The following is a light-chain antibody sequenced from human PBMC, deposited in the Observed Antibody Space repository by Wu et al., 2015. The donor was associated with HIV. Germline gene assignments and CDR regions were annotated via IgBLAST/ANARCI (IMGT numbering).Light chain of an antibody. J-gene: IGKJ2*04. CDR2: GAS. V-gene: IGKV3-20*01. CDR1: QSISSNY. CDR3: QQYGSSPGS. Sequence: EIVLTQSPGTLSLSPGERATLSCRASQSISSNYLAWYRQKPGQAPRLLIYGASSRATGIPDRFIGSGSRTDFTLTISSLEPEDFALYYCQQYGSSPGSFGQGTKVEIK.